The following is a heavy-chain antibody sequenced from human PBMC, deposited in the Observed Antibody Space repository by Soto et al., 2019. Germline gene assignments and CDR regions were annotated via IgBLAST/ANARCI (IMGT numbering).Heavy chain of an antibody. CDR1: GGSISSYY. CDR2: IYYSGST. CDR3: AREVVAATSLWFDP. V-gene: IGHV4-59*01. J-gene: IGHJ5*02. D-gene: IGHD2-15*01. Sequence: SETLSLTCAVSGGSISSYYWSWIRQPPGKGLEWIGYIYYSGSTNYNPSLKSRVTISVDTSKNQFSLKLSSVTAADTAVYYCAREVVAATSLWFDPWGQGTLVTVSS.